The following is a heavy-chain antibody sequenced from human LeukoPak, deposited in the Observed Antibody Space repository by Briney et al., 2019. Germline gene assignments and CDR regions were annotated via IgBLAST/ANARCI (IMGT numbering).Heavy chain of an antibody. Sequence: GGSLRLSCAASGFTFSSYWMSWGRQAPGKGLEWVANRNQDGSEKNYVDSVKGRFTISRDNTKNSLYLQMISLIVEAAAVEYCAKQHQININYFDSWGQGTLVTVSS. J-gene: IGHJ4*02. D-gene: IGHD1/OR15-1a*01. V-gene: IGHV3-7*01. CDR1: GFTFSSYW. CDR2: RNQDGSEK. CDR3: AKQHQININYFDS.